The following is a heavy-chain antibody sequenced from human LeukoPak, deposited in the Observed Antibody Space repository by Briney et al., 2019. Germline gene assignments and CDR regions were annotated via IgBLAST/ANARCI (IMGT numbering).Heavy chain of an antibody. CDR3: AKFLEKSKEIVGAKEGYFDY. D-gene: IGHD1-26*01. Sequence: SGGSLRLSCAASGFTFSSYGMRWVRQAPGKGLEWVAFIRYDGSNKYYADSVKGRFTISRDNSKNTLYLQMNSLRAEDTAVYYCAKFLEKSKEIVGAKEGYFDYWGQGTLVTVSS. CDR1: GFTFSSYG. V-gene: IGHV3-30*02. J-gene: IGHJ4*02. CDR2: IRYDGSNK.